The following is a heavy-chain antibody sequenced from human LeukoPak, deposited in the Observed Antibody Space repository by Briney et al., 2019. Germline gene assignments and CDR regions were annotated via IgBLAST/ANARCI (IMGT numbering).Heavy chain of an antibody. J-gene: IGHJ1*01. CDR3: AKRRAYGDYEYFQH. D-gene: IGHD4-17*01. Sequence: GGSLRLSCAASGFTFSSYSMNWVRQAPGKGLEWVSAISGSGGSTYYADSVKGRFTISRDNSKNTLYLQMNSLRAEDTAVYYCAKRRAYGDYEYFQHWGQGTLVTVSS. CDR2: ISGSGGST. CDR1: GFTFSSYS. V-gene: IGHV3-23*01.